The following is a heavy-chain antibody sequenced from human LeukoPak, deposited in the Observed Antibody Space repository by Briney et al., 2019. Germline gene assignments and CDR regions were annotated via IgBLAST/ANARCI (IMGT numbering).Heavy chain of an antibody. Sequence: PSETLSLTCAVYGGSFSGYYWSWIRQPPGKGLEWIGEINHSGSTNYNPSLKSRVTISVDTSKNQFSLKLSSVTAADTAVYYCARAHSGSYSDAFDIWGQGTMVTVSS. V-gene: IGHV4-34*01. D-gene: IGHD1-26*01. CDR2: INHSGST. CDR3: ARAHSGSYSDAFDI. J-gene: IGHJ3*02. CDR1: GGSFSGYY.